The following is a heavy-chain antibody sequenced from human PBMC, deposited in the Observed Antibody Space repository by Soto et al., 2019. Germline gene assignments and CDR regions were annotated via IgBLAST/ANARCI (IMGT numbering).Heavy chain of an antibody. J-gene: IGHJ4*02. V-gene: IGHV4-31*03. CDR1: GGSISSGGYY. Sequence: SETLSLTCTVSGGSISSGGYYWSWIRQHPGKGLEWIGYIYYSGSTSSNPSLKSRVTISVDTSKNQFSLKLSSVSAADTAVYYCVRDYDSSGYYYLYWGQGTLVTVSS. CDR3: VRDYDSSGYYYLY. CDR2: IYYSGST. D-gene: IGHD3-22*01.